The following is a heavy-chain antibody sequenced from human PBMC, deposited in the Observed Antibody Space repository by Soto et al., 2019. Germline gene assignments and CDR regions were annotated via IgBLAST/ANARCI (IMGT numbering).Heavy chain of an antibody. Sequence: QVLLQESGPGLVQPSGTLSLSCAVSGVSISSNYYWGWVRQSPGKGLEWLGDISHIGSVNYSPSLMXXVPISMDRSENQFSLKLNSVTAADTAVYYCVRSFGWYAIDYWGQGTLVIVSS. D-gene: IGHD6-19*01. CDR3: VRSFGWYAIDY. CDR2: ISHIGSV. CDR1: GVSISSNYY. V-gene: IGHV4-4*02. J-gene: IGHJ4*02.